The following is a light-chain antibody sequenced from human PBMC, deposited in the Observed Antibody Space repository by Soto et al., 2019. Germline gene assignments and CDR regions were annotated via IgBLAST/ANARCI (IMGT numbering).Light chain of an antibody. CDR1: QSVSSSY. V-gene: IGKV3-20*01. CDR3: QHFGGTTFT. Sequence: ELVLTQSPGTLSLSPGAGATLSCRASQSVSSSYRAWYQQRPGQTPSLLIYGASPSATGIADRFSGSGSGTHCTLTISRLEPGDFAVYYCQHFGGTTFTFGQGTRLEIK. J-gene: IGKJ5*01. CDR2: GAS.